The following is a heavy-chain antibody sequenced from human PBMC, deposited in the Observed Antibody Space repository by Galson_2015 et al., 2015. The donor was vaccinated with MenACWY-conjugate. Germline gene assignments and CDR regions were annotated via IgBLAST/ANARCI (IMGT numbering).Heavy chain of an antibody. CDR2: ISTTGGGT. J-gene: IGHJ5*02. V-gene: IGHV3-23*01. CDR1: GFTFSNYA. Sequence: LRLSCAASGFTFSNYAMNWVRQAPGRGLEWVSAISTTGGGTYYADSVKGRFTVSRDNSKNTLFLQMDSLRAEDTAVYYCAKRGYSDGYDWFDPWGLGTLATVSS. D-gene: IGHD5-18*01. CDR3: AKRGYSDGYDWFDP.